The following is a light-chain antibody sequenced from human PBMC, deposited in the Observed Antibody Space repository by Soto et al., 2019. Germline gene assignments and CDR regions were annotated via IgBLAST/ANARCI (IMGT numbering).Light chain of an antibody. CDR2: EVS. V-gene: IGLV2-8*01. J-gene: IGLJ3*02. Sequence: QSALTQPPSASGSPGQSVTISCTGTSSDVGAYNYVSWYQQYPGKAPKLMIYEVSKRPSGVPDRFSGSKSGKTASLTVSGLQPEDEADYYCTSYAGSDIGVFGGGTKLTV. CDR1: SSDVGAYNY. CDR3: TSYAGSDIGV.